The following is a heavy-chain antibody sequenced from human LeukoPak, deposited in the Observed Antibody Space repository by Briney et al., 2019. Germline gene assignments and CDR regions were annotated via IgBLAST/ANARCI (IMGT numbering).Heavy chain of an antibody. D-gene: IGHD5-18*01. CDR3: AREEKIQLWLPDY. Sequence: GGSLRLSCAASEFSVGSNYMSWVRQAPGKGLEWVSSISSSSSYIYYADSVKGRFTISRDNAKNSLYLQMNSLRAEDTAVYYCAREEKIQLWLPDYWGQGTLVTVSS. CDR2: ISSSSSYI. J-gene: IGHJ4*02. CDR1: EFSVGSNY. V-gene: IGHV3-21*01.